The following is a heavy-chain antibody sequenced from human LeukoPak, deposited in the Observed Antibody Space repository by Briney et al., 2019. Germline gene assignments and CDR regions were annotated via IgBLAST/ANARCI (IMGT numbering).Heavy chain of an antibody. D-gene: IGHD2-15*01. CDR1: GFTFSSYA. CDR3: AKARSSWAGYFDC. J-gene: IGHJ4*02. Sequence: AGGSLRLSCAASGFTFSSYAMSWVRQAPGKGLEWVSTTTTAGGNTYYADSVRGRFAISRDNSKNMLYLQMNSLRAEDTAVYYCAKARSSWAGYFDCWGQGALVTVSS. CDR2: TTTAGGNT. V-gene: IGHV3-23*01.